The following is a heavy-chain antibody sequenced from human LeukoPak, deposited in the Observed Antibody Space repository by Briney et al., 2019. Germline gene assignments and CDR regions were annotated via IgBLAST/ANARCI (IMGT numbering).Heavy chain of an antibody. CDR1: GFTFGSYA. Sequence: GGSLRLSCAASGFTFGSYAMSWVRQAPGKGLDWVSGIRGSGDSTYYADSVKGRFTISRDNSKNTLYLQMNGLRAEDTAVYYCAKQLWYSSSWYAVHDAFDIWGQGTMATVSS. J-gene: IGHJ3*02. CDR3: AKQLWYSSSWYAVHDAFDI. D-gene: IGHD6-13*01. V-gene: IGHV3-23*01. CDR2: IRGSGDST.